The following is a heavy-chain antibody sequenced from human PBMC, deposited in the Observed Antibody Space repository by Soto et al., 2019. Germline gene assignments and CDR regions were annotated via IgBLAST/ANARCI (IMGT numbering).Heavy chain of an antibody. V-gene: IGHV1-18*01. D-gene: IGHD3-22*01. Sequence: GASVQVSCKTSGYSSTTAGLSWVRQAPXRGLEWVGGISGYNGNTNYAQKFQGTVILTTDTPTTTGYMEIKSLSSDDTAVYYCVRDTFYDHSSGREPFKYWGQGTQVTVSS. J-gene: IGHJ4*02. CDR3: VRDTFYDHSSGREPFKY. CDR1: GYSSTTAG. CDR2: ISGYNGNT.